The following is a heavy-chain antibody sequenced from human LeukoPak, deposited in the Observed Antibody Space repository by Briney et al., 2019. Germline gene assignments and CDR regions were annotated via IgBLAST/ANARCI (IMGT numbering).Heavy chain of an antibody. CDR1: GGSISSGGYY. J-gene: IGHJ3*02. CDR2: IYYSGST. CDR3: ARGPGDAFDI. V-gene: IGHV4-31*03. Sequence: SETLSLTCIVSGGSISSGGYYWSWIRQHPGKGLEWIGYIYYSGSTYYDPSLKSRVTISVDTSKNQFSLKLSSVTAADTAVYYCARGPGDAFDIWGQGTMVTVSS.